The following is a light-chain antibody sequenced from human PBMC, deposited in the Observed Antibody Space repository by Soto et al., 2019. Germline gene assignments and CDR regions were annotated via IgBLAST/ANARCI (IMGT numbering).Light chain of an antibody. CDR3: QKYSSVPV. CDR2: AAS. J-gene: IGKJ3*01. Sequence: DIQMTQSPTSLSASVGDRVIITCRASQGIRNFVAWYQQKPGKAPKLLIYAASTLQSGVPSRFSGSGCLTDFTLTINRLQAEDVATYSCQKYSSVPVFGPGTKVEMK. V-gene: IGKV1-27*01. CDR1: QGIRNF.